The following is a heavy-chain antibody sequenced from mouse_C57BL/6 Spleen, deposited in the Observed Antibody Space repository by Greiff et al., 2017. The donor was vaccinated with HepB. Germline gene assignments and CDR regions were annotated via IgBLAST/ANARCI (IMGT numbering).Heavy chain of an antibody. CDR2: IDPNSGGT. J-gene: IGHJ2*01. Sequence: QQSCKASGYTFTSYWMHWVKQRPGRGLEWIGRIDPNSGGTKYNEKFKSKATLTVDKPSSTAYMQLSSLTSEDSAVYYCARCEDFYYYGSSGFDYWGQGTTLTVSS. V-gene: IGHV1-72*01. D-gene: IGHD1-1*01. CDR3: ARCEDFYYYGSSGFDY. CDR1: GYTFTSYW.